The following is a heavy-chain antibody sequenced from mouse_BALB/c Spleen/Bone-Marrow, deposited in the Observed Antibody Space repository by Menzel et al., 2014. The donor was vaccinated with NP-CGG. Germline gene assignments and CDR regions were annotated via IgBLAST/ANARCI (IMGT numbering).Heavy chain of an antibody. CDR2: IWAGGNT. CDR1: GFSLTSYG. V-gene: IGHV2-9*02. CDR3: ARDRGRYFNV. J-gene: IGHJ1*01. D-gene: IGHD3-1*01. Sequence: VQVVESGPGLVAPSQSLSITCTVSGFSLTSYGVHWVRQPPGKGLEWLGVIWAGGNTAYNSALMSRLSISKDNSKNQFFLKMNSLQTDDTAVDCSARDRGRYFNVWGAGTTVTGSP.